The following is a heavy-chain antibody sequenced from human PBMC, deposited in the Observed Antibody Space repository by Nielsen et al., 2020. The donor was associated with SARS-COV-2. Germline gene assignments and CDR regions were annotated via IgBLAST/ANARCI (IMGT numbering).Heavy chain of an antibody. V-gene: IGHV5-51*01. CDR2: IYPADSDT. CDR3: ARHELELYAFDI. Sequence: ESLKISYRGSGYSFTNYWIGWVRQMPGKGLEWMVIIYPADSDTRYSPSFQGQVTMSADKSINTAYLQWGSLKSSDTAMYYCARHELELYAFDIWGQGTMVTVSS. CDR1: GYSFTNYW. D-gene: IGHD1-7*01. J-gene: IGHJ3*02.